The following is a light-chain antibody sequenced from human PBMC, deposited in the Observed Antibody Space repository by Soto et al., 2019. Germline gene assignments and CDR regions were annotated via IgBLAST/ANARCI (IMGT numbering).Light chain of an antibody. V-gene: IGKV3-15*01. CDR3: QQYNNWPQT. Sequence: EIVMTQSPVTLSVSPGERATLSCRASQSVISKLAWYQQKPGQAPRLLIYGASTRATGIPARFSVSGSGTEFPLSISSLQSEDFAVYYCQQYNNWPQTFGQGTKLELK. CDR2: GAS. CDR1: QSVISK. J-gene: IGKJ2*01.